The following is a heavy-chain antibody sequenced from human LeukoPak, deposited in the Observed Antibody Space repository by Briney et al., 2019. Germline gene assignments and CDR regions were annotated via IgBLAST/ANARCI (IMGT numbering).Heavy chain of an antibody. D-gene: IGHD3-22*01. CDR3: ASLTYYYDSSVPRRKPYYYGMDV. V-gene: IGHV3-74*01. CDR2: INSGGSST. CDR1: RFSVSGIT. J-gene: IGHJ6*02. Sequence: GESLRLSCAASRFSVSGITMHWVRQAPGNGLVWVSRINSGGSSTSYADSVKGRFTISRDNAKNTLYLQMNSLRAEDTAVYYCASLTYYYDSSVPRRKPYYYGMDVWGQGTTVTVSS.